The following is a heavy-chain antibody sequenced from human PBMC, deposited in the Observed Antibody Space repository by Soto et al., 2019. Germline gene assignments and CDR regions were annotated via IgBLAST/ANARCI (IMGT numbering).Heavy chain of an antibody. V-gene: IGHV3-23*01. J-gene: IGHJ4*02. Sequence: GGSLRLSCAASGFTFSSYAMIWVRQAPGKGLEWVSAISGSGGNTYYADSVKGRFTISRDNSKNTLYLQMNSLRAEDTAVYYCAYSSTPFDYWGQGTLVTVSS. CDR3: AYSSTPFDY. D-gene: IGHD6-13*01. CDR2: ISGSGGNT. CDR1: GFTFSSYA.